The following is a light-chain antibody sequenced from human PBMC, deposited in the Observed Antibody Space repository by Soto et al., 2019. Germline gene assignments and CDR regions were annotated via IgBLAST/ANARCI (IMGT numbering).Light chain of an antibody. CDR2: GAS. CDR3: QQYYSTPWT. CDR1: QIVSSSF. J-gene: IGKJ1*01. V-gene: IGKV3-20*01. Sequence: EIVLTQSPGTLSLSPGERATLSCRASQIVSSSFLAWYQQKPGQAPRLLIYGASSRATDIPDRFSGSGSGTDFTLTISRLEPEDFAVYYCQQYYSTPWTFGQGTKVEIK.